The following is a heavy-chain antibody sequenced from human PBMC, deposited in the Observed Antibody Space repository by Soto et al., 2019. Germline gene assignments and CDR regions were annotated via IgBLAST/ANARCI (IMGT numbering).Heavy chain of an antibody. Sequence: QVQLVQSGAEEKKPGASVKVSCKASGYTFTSYAMHWVRQAPGQRLEWMGWINDGNGNTKYSQKFQGRVTITRDTSASTADTELRSLRSEDTSVYYCARSIVVVTALDYWGQGTLVTVSS. J-gene: IGHJ4*02. CDR1: GYTFTSYA. V-gene: IGHV1-3*05. CDR2: INDGNGNT. CDR3: ARSIVVVTALDY. D-gene: IGHD2-21*02.